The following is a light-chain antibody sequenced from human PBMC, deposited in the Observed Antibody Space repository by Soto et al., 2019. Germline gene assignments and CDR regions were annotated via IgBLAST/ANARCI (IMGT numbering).Light chain of an antibody. CDR1: SSNLGSNT. V-gene: IGLV1-44*01. CDR3: AAWDDSLNGYV. CDR2: SNN. Sequence: QSVLTQPPSASGTPGQRVIISCSGSSSNLGSNTVTWYQQLPGTAPRLLIHSNNQRPSGVPDRFSGSKSGTSASLAISGLQSEDEADYYCAAWDDSLNGYVFGAGTKVTVL. J-gene: IGLJ1*01.